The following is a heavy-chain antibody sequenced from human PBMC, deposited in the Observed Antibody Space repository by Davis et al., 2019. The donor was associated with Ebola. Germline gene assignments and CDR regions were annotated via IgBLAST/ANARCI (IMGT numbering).Heavy chain of an antibody. CDR3: QTGTRGYYNGMDV. D-gene: IGHD1-1*01. V-gene: IGHV3-23*01. J-gene: IGHJ6*02. CDR1: GFTFSSYA. Sequence: PGGSLRLSCAASGFTFSSYAMSWVRQAPGKGLEWVSAISGSGGSTYYADSVKGRFTISRDNSKNTLYLQMNSLRAEDTAVYYCQTGTRGYYNGMDVWGQGTTVTVSS. CDR2: ISGSGGST.